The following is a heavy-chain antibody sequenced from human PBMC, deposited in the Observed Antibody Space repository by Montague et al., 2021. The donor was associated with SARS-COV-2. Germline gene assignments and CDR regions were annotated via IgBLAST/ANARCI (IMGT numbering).Heavy chain of an antibody. D-gene: IGHD3-10*01. CDR3: ARDLTYGSGRSYYYYGMDV. CDR1: GFTVSSNY. Sequence: SLRLSCAASGFTVSSNYMSWVRQAPGKGLKWVSVIYSGGSTYYADSVKGRFTISRHNSKNTLYLQMNSLRAEDTAVYYCARDLTYGSGRSYYYYGMDVWGQGTTVTVSS. J-gene: IGHJ6*02. CDR2: IYSGGST. V-gene: IGHV3-53*04.